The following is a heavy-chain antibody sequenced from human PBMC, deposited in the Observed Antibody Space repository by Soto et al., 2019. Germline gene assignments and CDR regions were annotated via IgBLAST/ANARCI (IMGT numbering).Heavy chain of an antibody. D-gene: IGHD3-9*01. J-gene: IGHJ4*02. CDR1: GYTFSSYG. CDR2: ISGYNEDT. Sequence: QVQLVQSGGEVKKPGASVKVSCKAAGYTFSSYGISWVRQAPGQGLEWMGWISGYNEDTNYGQKFQGRVTMTTDTSTSTAYMELTSLRSDDTAVYYCAREKRELRYFDWLVGDYWGQGTLVTVSS. CDR3: AREKRELRYFDWLVGDY. V-gene: IGHV1-18*04.